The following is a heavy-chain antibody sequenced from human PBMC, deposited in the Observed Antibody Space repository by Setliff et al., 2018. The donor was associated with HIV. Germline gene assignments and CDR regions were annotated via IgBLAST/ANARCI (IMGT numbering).Heavy chain of an antibody. CDR2: INPNTGDT. D-gene: IGHD3-9*01. Sequence: WASVKVSCKASGYTFTGYFIHWVRQAPGQGLEWMGRINPNTGDTNYAQKFQGRVTMTRDTAISTAYMELSSLRSDDTAVYYCARENDILSGFNIHGFDYWGQGTLVTVSS. J-gene: IGHJ4*02. CDR3: ARENDILSGFNIHGFDY. V-gene: IGHV1-2*06. CDR1: GYTFTGYF.